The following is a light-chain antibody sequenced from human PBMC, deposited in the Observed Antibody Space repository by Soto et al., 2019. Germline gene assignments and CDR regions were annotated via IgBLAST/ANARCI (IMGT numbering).Light chain of an antibody. CDR2: GAS. V-gene: IGKV3-15*01. CDR3: QHYNNWPALYT. CDR1: QSVSSN. J-gene: IGKJ2*01. Sequence: EIVMTQSPATLSVSPGERATLSCRASQSVSSNLAWYQQEPGQAPRLLIYGASTRATGIPARFSGSGSGTEFTLTISSLQSEDFAVYYCQHYNNWPALYTFGQGTKLEIK.